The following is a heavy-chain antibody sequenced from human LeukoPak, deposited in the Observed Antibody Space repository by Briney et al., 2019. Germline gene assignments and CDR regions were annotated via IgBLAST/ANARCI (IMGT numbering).Heavy chain of an antibody. Sequence: GGSLRLSCAPSGFTVSSNYMNWVRPAPRRGLEWVSVIYRFHRTHQPHSVRGRFTISRDNSKNTLYLQMNGLRGEDAAVYHCARLGRWQIFDYWGQGTLVTVSS. J-gene: IGHJ4*02. V-gene: IGHV3-66*03. CDR2: IYRFHRT. CDR3: ARLGRWQIFDY. D-gene: IGHD6-13*01. CDR1: GFTVSSNY.